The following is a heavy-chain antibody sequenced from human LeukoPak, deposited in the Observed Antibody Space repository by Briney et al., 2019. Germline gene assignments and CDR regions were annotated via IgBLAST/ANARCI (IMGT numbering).Heavy chain of an antibody. CDR3: ARADSVPARGYHYYYTDV. CDR1: GYTFTGYY. CDR2: INPKSGGT. Sequence: ASVRVSCKASGYTFTGYYMHWVRQAPGQGLEWMGWINPKSGGTEYAQNFQGRVTMTRDTSISTVYMELSRLRSDDTAVYYCARADSVPARGYHYYYTDVWGKGTTVTVSS. D-gene: IGHD6-6*01. J-gene: IGHJ6*03. V-gene: IGHV1-2*02.